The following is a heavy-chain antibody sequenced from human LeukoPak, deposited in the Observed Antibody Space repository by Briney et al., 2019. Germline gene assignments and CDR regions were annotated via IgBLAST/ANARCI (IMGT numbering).Heavy chain of an antibody. D-gene: IGHD4-17*01. J-gene: IGHJ4*02. CDR2: ISTSGGST. CDR1: GFTFSSYV. Sequence: GGSLRLSCAASGFTFSSYVMNWVRQAPGKGLEWVPGISTSGGSTYYADSVKGRFTISRDNSKNTLHLQMNSLRAEDTAVYYCARRNTGIDYWGQGTQVTVSS. CDR3: ARRNTGIDY. V-gene: IGHV3-23*01.